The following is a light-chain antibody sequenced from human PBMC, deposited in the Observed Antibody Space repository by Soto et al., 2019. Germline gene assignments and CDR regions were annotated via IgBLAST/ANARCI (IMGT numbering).Light chain of an antibody. CDR2: AAS. Sequence: AILMTQSPSSLSASPGDRVTITCRASQGISSYLAWYQQKPGKAPKLLIYAASTLQSGVPSRFSGSGSGTDFTLTISCLQSEDFATYYCQQYENLPTFGQGTRLEIK. V-gene: IGKV1-8*01. CDR3: QQYENLPT. CDR1: QGISSY. J-gene: IGKJ5*01.